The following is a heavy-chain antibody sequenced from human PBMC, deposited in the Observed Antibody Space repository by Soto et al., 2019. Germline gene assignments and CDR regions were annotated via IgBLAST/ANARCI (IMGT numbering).Heavy chain of an antibody. J-gene: IGHJ4*02. CDR3: ARDGPAGGTSRALSDY. CDR1: GFTFGGYG. Sequence: QVQLVESGGGVVQPGRSLRLSCATSGFTFGGYGMHWVRQAPGKGLEWVAVILYDGSNKYYADSVKGRFTVSRDNSKNPLFLQVNSLGAEDTAVYYCARDGPAGGTSRALSDYWGQGTLVTVSS. CDR2: ILYDGSNK. D-gene: IGHD2-2*01. V-gene: IGHV3-33*05.